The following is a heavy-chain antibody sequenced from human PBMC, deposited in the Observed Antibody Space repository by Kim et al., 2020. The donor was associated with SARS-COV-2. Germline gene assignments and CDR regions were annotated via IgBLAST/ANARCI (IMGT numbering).Heavy chain of an antibody. V-gene: IGHV4-31*03. CDR3: AKITLVRGYTGLDV. CDR1: GDSISSGGYY. J-gene: IGHJ6*02. CDR2: IYYSGTT. D-gene: IGHD3-10*01. Sequence: SETLSLTCTVSGDSISSGGYYWGWIRQHPGKGLEWIGYIYYSGTTYYNPSLKSRVTISVDTSKNQFSLKLSSVTAADTAVYYCAKITLVRGYTGLDVWGQGTTVTVSS.